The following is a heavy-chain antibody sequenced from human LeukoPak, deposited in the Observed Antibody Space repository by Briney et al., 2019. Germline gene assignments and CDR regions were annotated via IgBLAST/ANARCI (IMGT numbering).Heavy chain of an antibody. Sequence: EASVKVSCKASGYTFTSYGISWVRQAPGQGLEWMGWISAYNGNTNYAQKLQGRVTMTRDTSISTAYMELSRLRSDDTAVYYCARASPTYYYDSSGYSRDYWGQGTLVTVSS. CDR3: ARASPTYYYDSSGYSRDY. V-gene: IGHV1-18*01. D-gene: IGHD3-22*01. J-gene: IGHJ4*02. CDR1: GYTFTSYG. CDR2: ISAYNGNT.